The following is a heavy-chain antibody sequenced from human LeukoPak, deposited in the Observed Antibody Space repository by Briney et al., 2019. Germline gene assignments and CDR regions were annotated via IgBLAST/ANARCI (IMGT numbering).Heavy chain of an antibody. CDR3: ARVCSSYDAFDI. CDR1: GGSISSYY. D-gene: IGHD6-6*01. Sequence: PSETLSLTCTVSGGSISSYYWSWIRQPPGKGLECIGYIYYSGSTNYNPSLKSRVTISVDTSKNQFSLKLNSVTAADTAVYYCARVCSSYDAFDIWGQGTMVTVSS. CDR2: IYYSGST. V-gene: IGHV4-59*08. J-gene: IGHJ3*02.